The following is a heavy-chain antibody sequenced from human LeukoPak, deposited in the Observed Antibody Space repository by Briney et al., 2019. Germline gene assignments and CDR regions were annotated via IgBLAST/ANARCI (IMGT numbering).Heavy chain of an antibody. CDR1: GYTFTGYY. J-gene: IGHJ5*02. D-gene: IGHD3-16*02. CDR3: ARDNSVGDIAWWFDP. CDR2: INPSGSST. Sequence: ASVKVSCKASGYTFTGYYMHWVRRAPGQGLEWMGLINPSGSSTLYAQKFQGRVTMTRDMSTTTDYMELSSLRSEDTAVYYCARDNSVGDIAWWFDPWGQGTLVTVSS. V-gene: IGHV1-46*01.